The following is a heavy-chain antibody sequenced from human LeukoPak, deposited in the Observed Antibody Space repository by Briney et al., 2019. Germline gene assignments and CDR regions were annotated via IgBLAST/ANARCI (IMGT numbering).Heavy chain of an antibody. CDR3: VRLDSSGCLAG. D-gene: IGHD6-19*01. CDR1: GASISSYY. Sequence: SETLSLTCTVSGASISSYYWSWIRQPPGKGLEWIGYIYLSGSSGSTNYNASLKSRVTISVDTSKNQVSLKLSSMTAADTAVYYCVRLDSSGCLAGWGQGTLVTVSS. CDR2: IYLSGSSGST. J-gene: IGHJ4*02. V-gene: IGHV4-59*08.